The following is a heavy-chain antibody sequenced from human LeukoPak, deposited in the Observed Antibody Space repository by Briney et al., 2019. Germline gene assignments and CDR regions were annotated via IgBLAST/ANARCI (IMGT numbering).Heavy chain of an antibody. J-gene: IGHJ6*02. CDR2: ISYDGSNK. CDR1: GFTFSSYG. D-gene: IGHD6-13*01. V-gene: IGHV3-30*18. CDR3: AKEGMYSSSWSPRGHYYYGMDV. Sequence: QSGGSLRLSCAASGFTFSSYGMHWVRQAPGKGLEWVAVISYDGSNKYYADSVKGRFTISRDNSKNTLYLQMNSLRAEDTAVYYCAKEGMYSSSWSPRGHYYYGMDVWGQGTTVTVSS.